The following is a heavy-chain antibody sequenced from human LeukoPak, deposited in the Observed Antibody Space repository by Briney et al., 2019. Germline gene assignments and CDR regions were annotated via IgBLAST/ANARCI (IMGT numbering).Heavy chain of an antibody. J-gene: IGHJ4*02. CDR3: ARDYGRTPWRPVEMATIHFDY. CDR2: INPSGGST. CDR1: GYTFTSYY. Sequence: ASVKVSCKASGYTFTSYYMHWVRQAPGQGLEWMGIINPSGGSTSYAQKFQGRVTMTGDTSTSTVYMELSSLRSEDTAVYYCARDYGRTPWRPVEMATIHFDYWGQGTLVTVSS. V-gene: IGHV1-46*01. D-gene: IGHD5-24*01.